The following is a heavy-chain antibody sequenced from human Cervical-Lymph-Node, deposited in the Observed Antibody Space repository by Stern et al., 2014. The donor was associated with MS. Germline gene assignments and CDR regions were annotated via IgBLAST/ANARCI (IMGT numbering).Heavy chain of an antibody. CDR3: ARDPGATVTTFGYYGMDV. D-gene: IGHD4-17*01. V-gene: IGHV1-69*01. CDR2: IIPLFGTA. J-gene: IGHJ6*02. Sequence: QVQLVQSGAEVKKPGSSVKVSCKASGGTFSSYAISWVRQAPGQGLELMGGIIPLFGTANYAQKFQGRVPITADDSTSTAYMELSSLRSEDTAVYYCARDPGATVTTFGYYGMDVWGQGTTVTVSS. CDR1: GGTFSSYA.